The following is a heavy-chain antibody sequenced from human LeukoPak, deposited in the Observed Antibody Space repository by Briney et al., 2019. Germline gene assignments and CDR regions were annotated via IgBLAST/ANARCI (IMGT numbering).Heavy chain of an antibody. J-gene: IGHJ3*01. D-gene: IGHD2-2*01. CDR2: IYYSGST. CDR3: ARPISCSATTCSDSFHV. Sequence: SETLSLTCTVSGGSISSYYWSWIRQPPGKGLEWIGYIYYSGSTNYNPSLKSRVTISVDTSKNQFSLKLSSVTAADTAVYYCARPISCSATTCSDSFHVWGQGTMVTVSS. V-gene: IGHV4-59*12. CDR1: GGSISSYY.